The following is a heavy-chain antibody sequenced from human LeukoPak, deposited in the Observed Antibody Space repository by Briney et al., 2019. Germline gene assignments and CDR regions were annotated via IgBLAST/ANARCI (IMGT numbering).Heavy chain of an antibody. D-gene: IGHD6-13*01. CDR1: GGSISSYY. V-gene: IGHV4-59*01. J-gene: IGHJ4*02. Sequence: SETLSLTCTVSGGSISSYYGSWIRQPPGKGLEWIGYIYYSGSTNYNPSLKSRATISVDTSKNQFSLKLSSVTAADTAVYYCARDRAGSSWYYFDYWGQGTLVTVSS. CDR2: IYYSGST. CDR3: ARDRAGSSWYYFDY.